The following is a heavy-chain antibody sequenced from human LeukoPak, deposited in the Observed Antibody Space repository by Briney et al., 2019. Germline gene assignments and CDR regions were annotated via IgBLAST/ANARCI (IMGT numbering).Heavy chain of an antibody. CDR1: KFSFSSYW. CDR3: AKASLYGDYHLYYFDY. D-gene: IGHD4-17*01. Sequence: GGSLRLSCAASKFSFSSYWMHWVRQAPGKGLVWVSRINSDGSRTNYADSVKGRFTISRDNAKNTLYLQMNSLRAEDTAVYYCAKASLYGDYHLYYFDYWGQGTLVTVSS. V-gene: IGHV3-74*01. CDR2: INSDGSRT. J-gene: IGHJ4*02.